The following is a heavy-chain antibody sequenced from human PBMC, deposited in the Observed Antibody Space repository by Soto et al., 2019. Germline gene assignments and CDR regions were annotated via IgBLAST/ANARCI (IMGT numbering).Heavy chain of an antibody. CDR3: ARGAIVGAYFDY. CDR2: IYYSGST. V-gene: IGHV4-59*12. J-gene: IGHJ4*02. CDR1: GGPMSSFY. D-gene: IGHD3-22*01. Sequence: SETLSLTCPVSGGPMSSFYLSWIRQPPGKGLEWIGYIYYSGSTNYNPSLKSRVTISVDTSKNQFSLKLSSVTAADTAVYYCARGAIVGAYFDYWGQGILVTSPQ.